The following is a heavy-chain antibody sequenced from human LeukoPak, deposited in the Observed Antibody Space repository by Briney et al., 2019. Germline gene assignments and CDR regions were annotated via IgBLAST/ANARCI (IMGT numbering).Heavy chain of an antibody. CDR3: ARDQYSSSWTSVDYYGMDV. CDR1: GFTFSSYG. D-gene: IGHD6-13*01. Sequence: PGGSLRLSCAASGFTFSSYGMHWVRQAPGKGLEWVAVIWYDGSNKYYADSVKGRFTISGDNSKNTLYLLMNSLRAEDTAVYYCARDQYSSSWTSVDYYGMDVWGQGTTVTISS. J-gene: IGHJ6*02. CDR2: IWYDGSNK. V-gene: IGHV3-33*01.